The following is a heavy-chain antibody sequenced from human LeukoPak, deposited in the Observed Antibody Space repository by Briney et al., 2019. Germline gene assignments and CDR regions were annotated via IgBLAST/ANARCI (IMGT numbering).Heavy chain of an antibody. J-gene: IGHJ4*02. D-gene: IGHD4-23*01. CDR3: AGGGNSDSPEFDY. CDR1: GGSIISGTHF. V-gene: IGHV4-39*07. CDR2: IYYTGDT. Sequence: SETLSLTCTVSGGSIISGTHFWGYIRQPPGEGLEWIASIYYTGDTYYNPSLESRVTISIDTSKNQFSLTLVSVTAADTAVYYCAGGGNSDSPEFDYWGQGTLVSVSS.